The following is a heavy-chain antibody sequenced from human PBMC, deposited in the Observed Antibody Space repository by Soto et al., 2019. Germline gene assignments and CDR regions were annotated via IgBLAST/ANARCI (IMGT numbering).Heavy chain of an antibody. CDR2: IYGGDST. Sequence: GGSLRLSCAASGFTVRSNYMSWVRQAPGKGLEWVSVIYGGDSTYYADSVKGRFTISRDNSKNTLYLQMNSLRAEDTAVYYCARGGIAAADLPYGMDVWGQGTTVTVSS. CDR3: ARGGIAAADLPYGMDV. V-gene: IGHV3-66*01. D-gene: IGHD6-13*01. CDR1: GFTVRSNY. J-gene: IGHJ6*02.